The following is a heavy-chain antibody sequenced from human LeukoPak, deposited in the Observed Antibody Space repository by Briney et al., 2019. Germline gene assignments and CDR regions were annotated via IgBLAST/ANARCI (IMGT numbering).Heavy chain of an antibody. CDR3: ATGGYFLDY. J-gene: IGHJ4*02. CDR1: GFTFSSYA. CDR2: IKSKVDGGTT. V-gene: IGHV3-15*01. D-gene: IGHD3-16*01. Sequence: NTGGSLRLSCAASGFTFSSYAMHWVRQAPGKGLEWFGRIKSKVDGGTTDYAAPVKGRFTISRDDSKNAVFLQVYGLPTEYTAVYFCATGGYFLDYWGQGTLVTVSS.